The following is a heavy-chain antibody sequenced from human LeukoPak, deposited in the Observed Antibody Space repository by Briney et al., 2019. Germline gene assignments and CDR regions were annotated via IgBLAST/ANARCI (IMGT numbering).Heavy chain of an antibody. J-gene: IGHJ4*02. CDR3: AGDDYINYFDY. Sequence: PSETLSLTCTVSGGSISSYYWSWIRQPPGKGLEWIGYIYYSGSTNYNPSLESRVTISVDTSKNQFSLKLSSVTAADTAVYYCAGDDYINYFDYWGQGTLVTVSS. CDR2: IYYSGST. D-gene: IGHD3-10*01. CDR1: GGSISSYY. V-gene: IGHV4-59*01.